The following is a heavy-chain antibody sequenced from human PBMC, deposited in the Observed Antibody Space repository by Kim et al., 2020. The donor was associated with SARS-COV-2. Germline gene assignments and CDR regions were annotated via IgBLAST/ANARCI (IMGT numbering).Heavy chain of an antibody. V-gene: IGHV3-23*01. Sequence: STYYAESGRGRFTVSRDSARNTWYLQRSSLRSDDTAIYYCVKGAWLDYWGPGTLVTVSS. D-gene: IGHD5-12*01. J-gene: IGHJ4*02. CDR3: VKGAWLDY. CDR2: ST.